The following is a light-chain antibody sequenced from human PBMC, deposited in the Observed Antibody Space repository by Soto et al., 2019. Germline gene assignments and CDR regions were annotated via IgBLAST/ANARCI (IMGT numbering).Light chain of an antibody. J-gene: IGLJ1*01. CDR2: EGS. V-gene: IGLV2-23*01. CDR3: CSFAGSYTYV. Sequence: QSVLTQPASVSGSPGQSITISCTATSSDFGIYDLVSWYQQHPGKAPKVIIFEGSKRPSGVSNRFSGSTSGNTASLTISGLQAEDEADYSCCSFAGSYTYVFGGGTKLTVL. CDR1: SSDFGIYDL.